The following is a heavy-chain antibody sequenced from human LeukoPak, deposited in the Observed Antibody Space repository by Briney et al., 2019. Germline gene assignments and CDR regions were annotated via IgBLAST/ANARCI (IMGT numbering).Heavy chain of an antibody. V-gene: IGHV3-7*01. CDR2: IRDDGGEI. CDR1: GFTFSSYW. Sequence: PGGSLRLSCEASGFTFSSYWMSWVRQAPGKGLEWVANIRDDGGEIYYVDSVKGRFTISRDNAKSSLFLQMNSLRAEDAAVHYCARDKPRGSYYGSIFDSWGQGTLVTVSS. CDR3: ARDKPRGSYYGSIFDS. D-gene: IGHD1-26*01. J-gene: IGHJ4*02.